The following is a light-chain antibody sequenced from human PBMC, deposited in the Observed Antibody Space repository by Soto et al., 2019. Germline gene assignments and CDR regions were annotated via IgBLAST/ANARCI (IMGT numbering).Light chain of an antibody. CDR3: QKYSGAPPT. CDR2: AAS. CDR1: QAISIY. V-gene: IGKV1-27*01. J-gene: IGKJ1*01. Sequence: DIQMTQSPSSLSTSVGDRVTITCRASQAISIYLAWYQQKPGKVPKLLIYAASTLQSGVPSRFSGSGSGTDFTLTISSLQPEDVATYYCQKYSGAPPTVGQGTKVEIK.